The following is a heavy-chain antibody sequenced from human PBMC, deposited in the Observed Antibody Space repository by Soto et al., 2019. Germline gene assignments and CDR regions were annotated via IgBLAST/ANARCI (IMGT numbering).Heavy chain of an antibody. CDR2: IYYSGST. Sequence: SETLSLTCTVSGGSISSSSYYWGWIRQPPGKGLEWIGSIYYSGSTYYNPSLKSRVTISVDTSKNQFSLKLSSVTAADTAVYYCARHRPAARPPDYWGQGALVTVSS. D-gene: IGHD6-6*01. J-gene: IGHJ4*02. V-gene: IGHV4-39*01. CDR1: GGSISSSSYY. CDR3: ARHRPAARPPDY.